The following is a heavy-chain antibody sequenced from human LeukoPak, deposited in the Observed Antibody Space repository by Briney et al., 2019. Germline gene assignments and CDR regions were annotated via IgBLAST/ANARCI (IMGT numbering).Heavy chain of an antibody. CDR2: ISYDGSNK. V-gene: IGHV3-30*18. D-gene: IGHD2-2*01. Sequence: GKSLRLPCAASGFTFSTYGMHWVRQAPGKGLEWVAVISYDGSNKNYADSVKGRFTISRDNSRNTLDLQMNSLRPEDTAVYYCAKSGYQLLAGNWFDPWGQGTLVTVSS. CDR1: GFTFSTYG. CDR3: AKSGYQLLAGNWFDP. J-gene: IGHJ5*02.